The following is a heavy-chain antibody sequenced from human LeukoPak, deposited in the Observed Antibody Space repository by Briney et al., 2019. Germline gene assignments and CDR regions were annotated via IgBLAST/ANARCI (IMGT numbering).Heavy chain of an antibody. D-gene: IGHD3-9*01. Sequence: GESLQISCKGSGYSFTSYWIGWVRQMPGKGLEWMGIIYPGDSDTRYSPSFQGQVTISADKSISTAYLQWSSLKASDTAMYYCARQYDILTGYYSYWGQGTLVTVSS. J-gene: IGHJ4*02. V-gene: IGHV5-51*01. CDR1: GYSFTSYW. CDR2: IYPGDSDT. CDR3: ARQYDILTGYYSY.